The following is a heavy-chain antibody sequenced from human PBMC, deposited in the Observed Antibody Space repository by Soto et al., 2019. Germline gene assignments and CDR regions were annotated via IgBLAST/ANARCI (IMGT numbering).Heavy chain of an antibody. V-gene: IGHV3-23*01. J-gene: IGHJ4*02. Sequence: WGSLRLSCVAPDFSFTHHAMTWVRLPPGKGLQWVAALSHDGGNIYYRDSVRGRFTISRDNSKNTFYLQMHSLKAEDTAVYFCAKQMGTWVDTASDFWGKENKVPVSA. D-gene: IGHD1-1*01. CDR3: AKQMGTWVDTASDF. CDR1: DFSFTHHA. CDR2: LSHDGGNI.